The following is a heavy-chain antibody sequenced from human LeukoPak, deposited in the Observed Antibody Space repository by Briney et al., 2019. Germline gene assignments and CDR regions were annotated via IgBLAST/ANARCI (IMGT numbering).Heavy chain of an antibody. CDR1: GGSISSYY. Sequence: SETLSLTCAVSGGSISSYYWSWLRQPAGKGLEWIGRIYTNGSTNYNPSLTSLITISVDTSKTQFSLKLSSVTAADTAVYYCARDRKFVVVVPAASDAFDIWGQGTMVTVSS. CDR2: IYTNGST. D-gene: IGHD2-2*01. V-gene: IGHV4-4*07. J-gene: IGHJ3*02. CDR3: ARDRKFVVVVPAASDAFDI.